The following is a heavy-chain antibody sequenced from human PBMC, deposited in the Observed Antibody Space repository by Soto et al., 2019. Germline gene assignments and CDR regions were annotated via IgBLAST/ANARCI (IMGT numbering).Heavy chain of an antibody. Sequence: QLQLQESGSGLVKPSQTLSLTCAVSGGSLSIGGYPWSWIRQPPGKGLEWIGYIYHSGSTYYNPSLKSRVTISVDRSKNQFSLKLSSVTAADTAVYYCAAGGGLPRYYWGQGTLVTVSS. CDR1: GGSLSIGGYP. V-gene: IGHV4-30-2*01. J-gene: IGHJ4*02. CDR2: IYHSGST. CDR3: AAGGGLPRYY. D-gene: IGHD5-12*01.